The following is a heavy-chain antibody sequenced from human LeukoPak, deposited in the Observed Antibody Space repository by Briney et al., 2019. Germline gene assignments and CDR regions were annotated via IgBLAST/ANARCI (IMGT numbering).Heavy chain of an antibody. V-gene: IGHV3-23*01. CDR3: AKGVVVGVVVAATPFDP. J-gene: IGHJ5*02. Sequence: GGSLRLSCAASGFTFSSYAMSWVRQAPGKGLEWVSAISGSGGSTYYADSAKGRFTISRDNSKNTLYLQMNSLRAEDTAVYYCAKGVVVGVVVAATPFDPWGQGTLVTVSS. D-gene: IGHD2-15*01. CDR2: ISGSGGST. CDR1: GFTFSSYA.